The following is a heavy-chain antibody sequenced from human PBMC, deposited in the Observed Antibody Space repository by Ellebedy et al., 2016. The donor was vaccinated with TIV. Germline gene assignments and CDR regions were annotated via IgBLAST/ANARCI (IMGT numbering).Heavy chain of an antibody. Sequence: MPGGSLRLSCAVSGGSISGAYWWTWVRQPPGKGLEWMGEIYHSGSTNDNPSLKSRITILVDKSKNQFSLDLTSVTAADTAVYYCASTPLGYCTGGTCPLLFWGQGTLVAVSS. CDR2: IYHSGST. J-gene: IGHJ4*02. D-gene: IGHD2-8*02. CDR3: ASTPLGYCTGGTCPLLF. V-gene: IGHV4-4*02. CDR1: GGSISGAYW.